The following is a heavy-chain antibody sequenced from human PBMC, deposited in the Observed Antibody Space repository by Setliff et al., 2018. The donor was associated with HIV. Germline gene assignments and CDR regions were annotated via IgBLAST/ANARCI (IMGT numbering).Heavy chain of an antibody. CDR1: GFTFKSYS. J-gene: IGHJ4*02. CDR2: ISSSSSYI. Sequence: GESLKISCEASGFTFKSYSINWVRQAPGQGLEWVSSISSSSSYIYYADSVKGRFTISRDNAKNTLYLQMNSLRAEDTAVYYCATIWMRGAYFDYWGQGTLVTVSS. CDR3: ATIWMRGAYFDY. D-gene: IGHD3-3*01. V-gene: IGHV3-21*01.